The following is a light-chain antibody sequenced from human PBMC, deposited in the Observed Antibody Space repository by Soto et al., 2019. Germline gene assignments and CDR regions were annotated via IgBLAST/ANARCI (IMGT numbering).Light chain of an antibody. CDR1: SSNIGNNY. Sequence: QSVLTQPPSVSAAPGQKVTISCSGTSSNIGNNYVSWHQQLPGTAPKLLIYDNDERPSGIPDRCSGSKAGTSATLGITGLQTGDEADDYCGTWDSSLSAVVFGGGTQLTVL. CDR2: DND. V-gene: IGLV1-51*01. J-gene: IGLJ2*01. CDR3: GTWDSSLSAVV.